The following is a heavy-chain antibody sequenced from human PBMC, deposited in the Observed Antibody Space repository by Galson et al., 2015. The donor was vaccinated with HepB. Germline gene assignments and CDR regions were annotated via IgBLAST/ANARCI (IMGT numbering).Heavy chain of an antibody. J-gene: IGHJ3*02. V-gene: IGHV3-7*03. D-gene: IGHD3-10*01. CDR2: INQDGSDK. CDR3: ARATSAVRAKTDAFDI. CDR1: GFTFSSYW. Sequence: SLRLSCAASGFTFSSYWMNWVRQAPGKGLEWVANINQDGSDKYYVDSVKGRFTMSRDNAKNSLHLQMNSLKAEDTAIYYCARATSAVRAKTDAFDIWGQGTMVTVSS.